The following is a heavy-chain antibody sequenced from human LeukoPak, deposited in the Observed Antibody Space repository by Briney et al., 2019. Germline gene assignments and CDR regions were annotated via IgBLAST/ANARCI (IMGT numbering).Heavy chain of an antibody. D-gene: IGHD6-13*01. CDR2: IYYTGST. CDR1: GGSISTYY. V-gene: IGHV4-59*01. J-gene: IGHJ4*02. CDR3: ASGFDYTNSWSKFDY. Sequence: PSETLSLTCTVSGGSISTYYWSWIRQPPGKGLEWIGYIYYTGSTNYNPSLKSRVTIPLDTSKNQFSLKLNSVTAADTAVYYCASGFDYTNSWSKFDYWGQGTLVTVSS.